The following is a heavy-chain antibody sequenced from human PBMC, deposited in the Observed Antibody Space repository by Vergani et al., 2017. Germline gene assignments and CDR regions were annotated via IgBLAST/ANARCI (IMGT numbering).Heavy chain of an antibody. CDR3: ARDGSAAGIVDAFDI. Sequence: EVQLVESGGGLVQPGGSLRLSCAASGFTFSSYEMNWVRQAPGKGLEWVSYISSSGSTIYYADSVKGRFTISRDNAKNSLYLQMNSLRAEDTAGYYCARDGSAAGIVDAFDIWGQGTMVTVSS. D-gene: IGHD6-13*01. V-gene: IGHV3-48*03. J-gene: IGHJ3*02. CDR1: GFTFSSYE. CDR2: ISSSGSTI.